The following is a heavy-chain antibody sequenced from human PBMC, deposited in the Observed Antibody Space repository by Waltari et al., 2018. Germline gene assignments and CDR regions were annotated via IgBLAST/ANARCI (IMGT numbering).Heavy chain of an antibody. Sequence: VGRIKSKTDGGTTDYAAPVKGRFTISRDDSKNTLYLQMNSLKTEDTAVYYCTTGVGATRSGGWGQGTLVTVSS. CDR2: IKSKTDGGTT. V-gene: IGHV3-15*01. D-gene: IGHD1-26*01. J-gene: IGHJ4*02. CDR3: TTGVGATRSGG.